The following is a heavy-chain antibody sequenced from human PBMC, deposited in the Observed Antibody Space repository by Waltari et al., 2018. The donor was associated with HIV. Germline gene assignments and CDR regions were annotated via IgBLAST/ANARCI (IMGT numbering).Heavy chain of an antibody. D-gene: IGHD6-19*01. J-gene: IGHJ4*02. V-gene: IGHV1-2*02. Sequence: QELLVQSGAEVQKPGASVMVSCQASGSTLHDYYIHWVRQAPGQGLEWMGWMNPKSGGTNYAQIFQGRVIMTRDMSISTAYMDLNRLASDDTAVYYCARVGAPGLDGKQWLVPSYWGQGTLVSVSS. CDR3: ARVGAPGLDGKQWLVPSY. CDR2: MNPKSGGT. CDR1: GSTLHDYY.